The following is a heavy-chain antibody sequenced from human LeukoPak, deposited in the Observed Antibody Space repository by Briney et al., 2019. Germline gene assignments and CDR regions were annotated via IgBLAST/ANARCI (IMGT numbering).Heavy chain of an antibody. CDR1: GDTFRRYA. J-gene: IGHJ4*02. D-gene: IGHD2-15*01. CDR3: ARPTSQSIVAAGDY. V-gene: IGHV1-69*06. Sequence: SVNVSCTTSGDTFRRYAIIWVRQAPGQGLEWMGGFRPMFGAADYAQKFQGRVTFTADKSTDTVYMDLSSLTSEETAVYYCARPTSQSIVAAGDYWGQGTLVIVSS. CDR2: FRPMFGAA.